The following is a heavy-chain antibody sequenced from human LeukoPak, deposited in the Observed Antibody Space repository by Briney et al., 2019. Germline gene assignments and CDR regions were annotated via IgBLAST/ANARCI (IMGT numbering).Heavy chain of an antibody. CDR3: ARDPWDYDSSSYYYDC. V-gene: IGHV1-46*01. J-gene: IGHJ4*02. D-gene: IGHD3-22*01. CDR2: INPSGGST. Sequence: ASVKVSCKASGYTFTNYYMHWVRQAPGQGLEWMGIINPSGGSTNYAQKFQGRVTMTRDTSTSTVYMDLSSLTSEDTAVYYCARDPWDYDSSSYYYDCWGQGTLVTVSS. CDR1: GYTFTNYY.